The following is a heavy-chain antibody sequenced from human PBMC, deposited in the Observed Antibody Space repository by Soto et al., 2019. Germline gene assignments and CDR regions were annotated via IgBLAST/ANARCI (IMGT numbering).Heavy chain of an antibody. V-gene: IGHV3-30-3*01. CDR3: ARARRDCSSTSRYSSSWFDYFDS. CDR2: ISYDGSNK. J-gene: IGHJ4*02. Sequence: QVQLVESGGGVVQPGRSLRLSCAASGFTFSSYAMHWVRQAPGKGLEWVTVISYDGSNKYYADSVKGRFTISRDNSENTLYLQMNSLRADDTAVYFCARARRDCSSTSRYSSSWFDYFDSWGQGTLVTVSS. CDR1: GFTFSSYA. D-gene: IGHD2-2*02.